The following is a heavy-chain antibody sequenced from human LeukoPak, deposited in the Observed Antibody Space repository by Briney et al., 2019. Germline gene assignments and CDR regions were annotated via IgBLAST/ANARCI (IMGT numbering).Heavy chain of an antibody. D-gene: IGHD4-17*01. CDR2: MNPNSGNT. J-gene: IGHJ3*02. V-gene: IGHV1-8*03. CDR3: ARSFYGDYDDAFDI. Sequence: GASVKVSCKASGYTFTSYDINWVRQATGQGLEWMGWMNPNSGNTGYAQKFQGRVTITRNTSISTAYMELSSLRSEDTAVCYCARSFYGDYDDAFDIWGQGTMVTVSS. CDR1: GYTFTSYD.